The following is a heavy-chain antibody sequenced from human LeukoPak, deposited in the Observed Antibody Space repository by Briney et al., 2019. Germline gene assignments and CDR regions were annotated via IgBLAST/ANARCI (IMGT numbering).Heavy chain of an antibody. CDR1: GFTFRSYG. V-gene: IGHV3-30*02. D-gene: IGHD3-22*01. CDR3: AKDYYDSSGYYRNDY. J-gene: IGHJ4*02. CDR2: IRYDGSNK. Sequence: PGGSLRLSCAASGFTFRSYGMHWVRQAPGKGLEWVAFIRYDGSNKYYADSVKGRFTISRDNSKNTLYLQMNSLRAEDTAVYYCAKDYYDSSGYYRNDYWGQGTLVTVSS.